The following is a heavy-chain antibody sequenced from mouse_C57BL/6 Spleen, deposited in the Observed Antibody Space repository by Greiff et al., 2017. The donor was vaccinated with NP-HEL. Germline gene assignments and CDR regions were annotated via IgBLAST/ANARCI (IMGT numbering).Heavy chain of an antibody. CDR2: INPSTGGT. CDR3: ARGDYDYDVGYFDV. J-gene: IGHJ1*03. D-gene: IGHD2-4*01. V-gene: IGHV1-42*01. CDR1: GYSFTGYY. Sequence: VQLQQSGPELVKPGASVKISCKASGYSFTGYYMNWVKQSPEKSLEWIGEINPSTGGTTSNQKFKAKATLTVDKSSSTAYMQLKSLTSEDSAVYYCARGDYDYDVGYFDVWGTGTTVTVSS.